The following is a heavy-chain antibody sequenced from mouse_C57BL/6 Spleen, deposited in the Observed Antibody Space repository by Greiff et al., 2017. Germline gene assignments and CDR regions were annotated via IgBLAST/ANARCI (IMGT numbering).Heavy chain of an antibody. J-gene: IGHJ1*03. CDR2: IWSGGST. CDR3: ARNFGYDFDV. CDR1: GFSLPSYG. V-gene: IGHV2-2*01. D-gene: IGHD1-2*01. Sequence: VQRVESGPGLVQPSQSLSITCTVSGFSLPSYGVHWVRQSPGKGLEWLGVIWSGGSTDYNAAFISSLSISKDNSKSQVFFKMNSLQADDTAIYYCARNFGYDFDVWGTGTTVTVSS.